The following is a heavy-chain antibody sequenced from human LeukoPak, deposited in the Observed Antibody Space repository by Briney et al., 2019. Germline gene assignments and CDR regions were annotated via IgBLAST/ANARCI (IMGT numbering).Heavy chain of an antibody. Sequence: PSETLSLTCTVSGGSISSSSDYWSWIRQPPGKGLEWLGYTYYSGSTKYNPSFKSRVTISVDTSKNQFSLKLTSVTAADTAIYYCARVYSHGYSDYRGHGTLVTVSS. V-gene: IGHV4-61*01. CDR1: GGSISSSSDY. CDR3: ARVYSHGYSDY. D-gene: IGHD2-21*01. J-gene: IGHJ4*01. CDR2: TYYSGST.